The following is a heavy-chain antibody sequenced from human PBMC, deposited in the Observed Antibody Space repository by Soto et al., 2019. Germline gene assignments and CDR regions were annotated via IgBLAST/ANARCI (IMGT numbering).Heavy chain of an antibody. CDR1: GGSISSGGYF. J-gene: IGHJ6*02. CDR3: ARDRGGSGGYGMDV. Sequence: SETLSLTCTVSGGSISSGGYFWSWIRQHPGKGLEWIGYIFYSGSTYHNPSLKSRVTISVDTSKNQFSLKLSSVTAADTAVYYCARDRGGSGGYGMDVWGQGTTVTVSS. D-gene: IGHD3-10*01. CDR2: IFYSGST. V-gene: IGHV4-31*03.